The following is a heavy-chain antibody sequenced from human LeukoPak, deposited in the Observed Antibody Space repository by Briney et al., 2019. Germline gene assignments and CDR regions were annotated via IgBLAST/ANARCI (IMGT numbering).Heavy chain of an antibody. CDR3: ARARETVAIDY. D-gene: IGHD5-12*01. CDR1: GESFSGYF. CDR2: VSHSGNT. Sequence: SETLSLTCAVYGESFSGYFWTWIRQPPGKGLEWIGAVSHSGNTNYDPSLKSRVTISADTSKNQFSLKMTSVTAADTAVYYCARARETVAIDYWGQGTLVTVSS. V-gene: IGHV4-34*01. J-gene: IGHJ4*02.